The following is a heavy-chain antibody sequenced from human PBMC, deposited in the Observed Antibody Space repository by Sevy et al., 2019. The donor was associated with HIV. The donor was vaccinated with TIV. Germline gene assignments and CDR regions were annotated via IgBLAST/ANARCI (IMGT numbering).Heavy chain of an antibody. J-gene: IGHJ4*02. CDR2: IYYSGST. D-gene: IGHD6-13*01. Sequence: SETLSLTCTVSGGSISSYYWSWIRQPPGKGLEWIGYIYYSGSTNYNPSLKSRVTISVDTSKSQFSLKLSSVSAADTAVYYCARERQLVLDYWGQGTLVTVSS. CDR1: GGSISSYY. V-gene: IGHV4-59*01. CDR3: ARERQLVLDY.